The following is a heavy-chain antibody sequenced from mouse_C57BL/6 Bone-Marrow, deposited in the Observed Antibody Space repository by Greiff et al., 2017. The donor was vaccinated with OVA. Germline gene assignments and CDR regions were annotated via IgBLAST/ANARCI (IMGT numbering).Heavy chain of an antibody. D-gene: IGHD1-1*01. CDR2: IDPEDGDT. V-gene: IGHV14-1*01. J-gene: IGHJ2*01. CDR3: TTQYYGSSYYFDY. CDR1: GFNITDYY. Sequence: VQLQQSGAELVRPGASVKLSCTASGFNITDYYMHWVKQRPEQGLEWIGRIDPEDGDTEYAPKFQGKATMTADTSSNTAYLQLSSLTSEDTAVYYCTTQYYGSSYYFDYWGQGTTLTVSS.